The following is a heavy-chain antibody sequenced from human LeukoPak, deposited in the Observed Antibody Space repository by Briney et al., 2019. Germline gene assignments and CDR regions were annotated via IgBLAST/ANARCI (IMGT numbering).Heavy chain of an antibody. Sequence: SETLSLTCTVSGGSISSGDYYWSWIRQHPGTGMEWIGYIYYSGSTYYNPSLKSRVTISVDTSKNQFSLKLSSVTAADTAVYYCARKRGTELDYWGQGTLVTVSS. CDR3: ARKRGTELDY. V-gene: IGHV4-30-4*08. D-gene: IGHD3-16*01. CDR2: IYYSGST. J-gene: IGHJ4*02. CDR1: GGSISSGDYY.